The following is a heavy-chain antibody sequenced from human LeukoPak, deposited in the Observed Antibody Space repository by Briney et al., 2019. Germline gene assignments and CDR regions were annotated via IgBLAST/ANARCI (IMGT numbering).Heavy chain of an antibody. D-gene: IGHD1-1*01. CDR3: ARAGLDSLDYYYGMDV. V-gene: IGHV3-64*01. Sequence: GGSLRLSCAASGFTFSSYAMHWVRQAPGEGLEYVSAISSNGGSTYYANSVKGRFTISRDNSKNTLYLQMGSLRAEDMAVYYCARAGLDSLDYYYGMDVWGQGTTVTVSS. CDR2: ISSNGGST. J-gene: IGHJ6*02. CDR1: GFTFSSYA.